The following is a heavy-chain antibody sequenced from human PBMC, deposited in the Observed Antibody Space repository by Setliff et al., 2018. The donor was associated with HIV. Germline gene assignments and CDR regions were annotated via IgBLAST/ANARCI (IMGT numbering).Heavy chain of an antibody. J-gene: IGHJ6*03. D-gene: IGHD2-15*01. CDR3: ALTGPRLLRGYMDV. CDR1: DDPISSYY. CDR2: LYVSGDT. Sequence: SETLSLTCYVTDDPISSYYWSWVRQPAGKGLEWIGRLYVSGDTNYNPSLESRVTMSLDTSKKHYSLKLKSVTAADTAVYYCALTGPRLLRGYMDVWGKGTTVTVSS. V-gene: IGHV4-4*07.